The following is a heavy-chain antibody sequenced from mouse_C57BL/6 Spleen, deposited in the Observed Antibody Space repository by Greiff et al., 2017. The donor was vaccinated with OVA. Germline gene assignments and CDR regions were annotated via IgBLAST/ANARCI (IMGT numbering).Heavy chain of an antibody. CDR3: ARDSNYASFDY. J-gene: IGHJ2*01. CDR1: GYTFTSYW. D-gene: IGHD2-5*01. CDR2: IHPNSGST. V-gene: IGHV1-64*01. Sequence: QVQLKQPGAELVKPGASVKLSCKASGYTFTSYWMHWVKQRPGQGLEWIGMIHPNSGSTNYNEKFKSKATLTVDKSSSTAYMQLSSLTSEDSAVYYCARDSNYASFDYWGQGTTLTVSS.